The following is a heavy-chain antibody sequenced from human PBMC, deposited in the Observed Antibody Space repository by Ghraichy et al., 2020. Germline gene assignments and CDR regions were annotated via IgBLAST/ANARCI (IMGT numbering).Heavy chain of an antibody. D-gene: IGHD6-13*01. J-gene: IGHJ4*02. V-gene: IGHV4-39*01. Sequence: SETLSLTCTVTGASISSSWDYWACILQPPRKGLEWIGSIYYSGSTYYNPSLKSRVTISVDTSKNQFSLKLSSVTAADTAVYYCARQGIAAPHYWGQGTLVTLSS. CDR1: GASISSSWDY. CDR3: ARQGIAAPHY. CDR2: IYYSGST.